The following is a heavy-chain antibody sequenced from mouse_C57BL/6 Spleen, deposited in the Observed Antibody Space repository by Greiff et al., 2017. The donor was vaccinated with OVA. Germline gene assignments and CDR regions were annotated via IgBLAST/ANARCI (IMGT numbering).Heavy chain of an antibody. D-gene: IGHD4-1*01. V-gene: IGHV1-26*01. Sequence: EVQLQQSGPELVKPGASVKISCKASGYTFTDYYMNWVKQSHGKSLEWIGDINPNNGGTSYNQKFKGKATLTVDKSSSTAYMELRSLTSEDSAVYYCARTWDVGYWGQGTTLTVSS. J-gene: IGHJ2*01. CDR3: ARTWDVGY. CDR2: INPNNGGT. CDR1: GYTFTDYY.